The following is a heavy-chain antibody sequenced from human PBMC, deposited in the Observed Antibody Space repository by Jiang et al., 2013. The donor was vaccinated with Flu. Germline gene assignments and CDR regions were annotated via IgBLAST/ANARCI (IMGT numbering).Heavy chain of an antibody. CDR1: GFTFSNSA. V-gene: IGHV3-23*04. CDR3: AKGSTQWLANNWFDP. CDR2: ISVTGIST. Sequence: VQLVESGGGLIQPGGSLRLSCAASGFTFSNSAMIWVRQAPGKGLEWVSAISVTGISTYYADSVKGRFTISRDNSKSTLFLHMNSLTAEDTAIYFCAKGSTQWLANNWFDPWGQGTLVTVSS. D-gene: IGHD6-19*01. J-gene: IGHJ5*02.